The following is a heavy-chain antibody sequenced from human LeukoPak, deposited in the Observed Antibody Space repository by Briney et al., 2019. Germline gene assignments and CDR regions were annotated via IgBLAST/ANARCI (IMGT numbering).Heavy chain of an antibody. Sequence: GGSLRLSCAASGFTFSSYWMSWVRQAPGKGLEWVANIKQDGSEKYYVDSVKGRFTISRDNAKNLLYLQMNSLRAEDTAVYYCARDSYNWNYQYYFDYWGQGTLVTVSS. CDR1: GFTFSSYW. CDR3: ARDSYNWNYQYYFDY. V-gene: IGHV3-7*01. J-gene: IGHJ4*02. CDR2: IKQDGSEK. D-gene: IGHD1-7*01.